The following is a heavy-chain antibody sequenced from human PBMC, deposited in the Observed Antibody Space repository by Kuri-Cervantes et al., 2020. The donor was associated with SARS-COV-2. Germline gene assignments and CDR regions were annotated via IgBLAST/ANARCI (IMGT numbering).Heavy chain of an antibody. Sequence: GSLRLSCTVSGGSISSSSYYWGWIRQPPGKGLEWIGSIYYSGSAYYNPSLKSQVTISVDTSKNQFSLKLSSVTAADTAVYYCARHVPDWLLNWFDPWGQGTLVTVSS. V-gene: IGHV4-39*01. CDR2: IYYSGSA. CDR3: ARHVPDWLLNWFDP. J-gene: IGHJ5*02. CDR1: GGSISSSSYY. D-gene: IGHD3-9*01.